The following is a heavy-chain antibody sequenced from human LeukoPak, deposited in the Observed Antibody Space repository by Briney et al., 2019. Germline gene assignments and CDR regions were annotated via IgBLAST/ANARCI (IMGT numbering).Heavy chain of an antibody. CDR3: AREEQYNNFFDY. D-gene: IGHD1/OR15-1a*01. J-gene: IGHJ4*02. Sequence: ASVKVSCKASGYNLTDYYIHWVRQAPGQGLEWMGWINPNSGDTTYAQKFQGRVTMTRDTSISSAYMDLSRLNSDDTAVYFCAREEQYNNFFDYWGPGTLVTVSS. CDR1: GYNLTDYY. CDR2: INPNSGDT. V-gene: IGHV1-2*02.